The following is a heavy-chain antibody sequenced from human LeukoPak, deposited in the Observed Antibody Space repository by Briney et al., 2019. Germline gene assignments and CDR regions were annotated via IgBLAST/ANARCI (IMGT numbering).Heavy chain of an antibody. V-gene: IGHV4-39*07. CDR3: AREIMGATDTSDAFDI. Sequence: PSETLSLTCTVSGGSISSSSYYWGWIRQPPGKGREWIAYILYSGTAYYNPSLESRVTMSVDTSKNQFFLKMSSVTAADTAVYYCAREIMGATDTSDAFDIWGQGTMVTVSS. CDR2: ILYSGTA. D-gene: IGHD1-26*01. J-gene: IGHJ3*02. CDR1: GGSISSSSYY.